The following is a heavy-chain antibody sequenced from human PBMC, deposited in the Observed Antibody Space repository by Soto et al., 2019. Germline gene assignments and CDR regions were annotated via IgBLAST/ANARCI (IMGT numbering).Heavy chain of an antibody. J-gene: IGHJ6*02. Sequence: QVQLVESGGGVVQPGRSLRLSCAASGFTFSSYGMHWVRQAPGKGLEWVAVIWYDGSNKYYADSVKGRFTISRDNSKNTLDLQMNSLRAEDTAVYYCARDLVAATSSYYGMDVWGQGTTVTVSS. CDR3: ARDLVAATSSYYGMDV. V-gene: IGHV3-33*01. CDR1: GFTFSSYG. D-gene: IGHD2-15*01. CDR2: IWYDGSNK.